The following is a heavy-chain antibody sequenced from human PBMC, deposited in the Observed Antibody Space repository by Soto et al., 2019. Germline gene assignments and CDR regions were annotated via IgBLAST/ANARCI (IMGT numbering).Heavy chain of an antibody. D-gene: IGHD1-26*01. CDR1: GFTFKNYA. Sequence: GGSLRLSCAASGFTFKNYAMHGVRQAPGKGLEWVAVIWYDGSKKYYADSVKGRFTISKDNSKNMVYLQMNSLRGEDTAVYYCATHSGNYPHGYFEEWGQGTLVTVSS. CDR3: ATHSGNYPHGYFEE. V-gene: IGHV3-33*01. J-gene: IGHJ4*02. CDR2: IWYDGSKK.